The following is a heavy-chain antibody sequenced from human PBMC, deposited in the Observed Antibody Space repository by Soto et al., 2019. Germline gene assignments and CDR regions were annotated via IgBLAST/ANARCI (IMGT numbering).Heavy chain of an antibody. Sequence: QVQLVQSGAEVKKPGASVKVSCKASGYTFTTYGVNWVRQAPGQGLEWMGWISPYNGDTNYAQKLQGRVTMTTDTSTRTAYMEPRSLRSDDTAVYYCAREVGHMDVWGQGTTVTVSS. CDR1: GYTFTTYG. V-gene: IGHV1-18*04. D-gene: IGHD2-2*01. CDR3: AREVGHMDV. J-gene: IGHJ6*02. CDR2: ISPYNGDT.